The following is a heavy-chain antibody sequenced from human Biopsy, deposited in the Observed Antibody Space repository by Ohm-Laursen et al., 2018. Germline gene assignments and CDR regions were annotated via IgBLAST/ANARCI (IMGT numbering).Heavy chain of an antibody. J-gene: IGHJ1*01. CDR2: ISHTGYT. D-gene: IGHD4-23*01. Sequence: GTLSLTCAVSGGSFTGHYWTWIRQPPGKGLEWIGHISHTGYTSYKSSLKSRVTISLDTSRKHFSLRLTSLAAADTAVYYCARGSNEYGGLYFPHWGQGALVTVSS. CDR3: ARGSNEYGGLYFPH. V-gene: IGHV4-59*11. CDR1: GGSFTGHY.